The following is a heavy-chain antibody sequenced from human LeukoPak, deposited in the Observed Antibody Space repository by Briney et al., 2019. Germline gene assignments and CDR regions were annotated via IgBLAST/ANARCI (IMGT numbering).Heavy chain of an antibody. V-gene: IGHV1-18*01. D-gene: IGHD6-13*01. Sequence: ASVKVSCKASGYTFTSYGISWVRQAPGQGLEWMGWISAYNGNTNYAQKLQGRVTMTTDTSTSTAYMELRSLRSDDTAVYYCARGASLNTYSSSWYAGGASDIWGQGTMVTVSS. CDR1: GYTFTSYG. CDR3: ARGASLNTYSSSWYAGGASDI. J-gene: IGHJ3*02. CDR2: ISAYNGNT.